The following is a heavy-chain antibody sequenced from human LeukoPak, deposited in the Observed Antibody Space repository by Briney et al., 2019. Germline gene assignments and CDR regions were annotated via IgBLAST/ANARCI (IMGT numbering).Heavy chain of an antibody. V-gene: IGHV4-34*09. CDR3: ARGYYDDGDY. D-gene: IGHD3-22*01. CDR2: IYYSGST. J-gene: IGHJ4*02. Sequence: PSETLSLTCAVYGGSFSGYYWSWIRQPPGKGLEWIGYIYYSGSTYYNPSLKSRVTISVDTSKNQFSLKLSSVTAADTAVYYCARGYYDDGDYWGQGTLVTVSS. CDR1: GGSFSGYY.